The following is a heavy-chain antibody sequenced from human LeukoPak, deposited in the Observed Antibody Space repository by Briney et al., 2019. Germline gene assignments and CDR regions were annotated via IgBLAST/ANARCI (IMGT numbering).Heavy chain of an antibody. CDR2: ISRNGNT. CDR3: VNNGKFSLVS. Sequence: PSETLSLTCTVSGGSVNTDFWWSWVRQPPAKGLEWIGQISRNGNTDYNLSLKNRVTISLDRSKSQFSLKLTSVTAADTAVYYRVNNGKFSLVSWGQGTLVTVSS. D-gene: IGHD1-26*01. V-gene: IGHV4-4*02. J-gene: IGHJ5*02. CDR1: GGSVNTDFW.